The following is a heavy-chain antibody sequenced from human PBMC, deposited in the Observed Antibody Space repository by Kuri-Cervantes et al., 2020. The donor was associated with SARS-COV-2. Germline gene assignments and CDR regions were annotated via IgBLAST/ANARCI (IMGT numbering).Heavy chain of an antibody. CDR3: ANENCGGDCLIGAFDI. V-gene: IGHV3-48*01. CDR1: GFTFSSYS. D-gene: IGHD2-21*02. CDR2: ISSSSSTI. Sequence: GESLKISCAASGFTFSSYSMNWVRQAPGKGLEWVSYISSSSSTIYYADSVKGRFTISRDNAKNTLYLQMNSLRAEDTAVYYCANENCGGDCLIGAFDIWGQAI. J-gene: IGHJ3*02.